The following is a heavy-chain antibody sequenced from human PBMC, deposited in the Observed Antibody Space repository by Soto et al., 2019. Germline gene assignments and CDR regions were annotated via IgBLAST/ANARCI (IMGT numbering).Heavy chain of an antibody. Sequence: TSETLSLTCTVSGGSISSYYWSWIRQPPGKGLEWIGYIYHSGSTYYNPSLKSRVTISVDTSKNQFSLKLSSVTAADTAVYYCARRITMVRGVIIRGGNDAFDIWGQGTMVTVSS. J-gene: IGHJ3*02. CDR2: IYHSGST. CDR1: GGSISSYY. D-gene: IGHD3-10*01. V-gene: IGHV4-59*04. CDR3: ARRITMVRGVIIRGGNDAFDI.